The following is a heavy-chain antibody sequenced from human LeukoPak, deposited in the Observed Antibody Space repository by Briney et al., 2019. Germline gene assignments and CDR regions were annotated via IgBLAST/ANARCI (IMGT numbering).Heavy chain of an antibody. CDR3: ATYRQVLLPFES. J-gene: IGHJ4*02. Sequence: GGSLRLSCAASGFTFDDYAMHWVRQPPGKGLEWVSSIFPSGGEIHYADSVRGRFTISRDNSKSTLSLQMNSLRAEDTAIYYCATYRQVLLPFESWGQGTLVTVSS. D-gene: IGHD2-8*02. CDR2: IFPSGGEI. CDR1: GFTFDDYA. V-gene: IGHV3-23*01.